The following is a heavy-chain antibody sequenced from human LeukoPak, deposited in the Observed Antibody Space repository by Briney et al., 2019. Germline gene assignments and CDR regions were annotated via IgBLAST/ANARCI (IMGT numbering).Heavy chain of an antibody. D-gene: IGHD3-22*01. CDR3: ARENYDTTGAFDI. J-gene: IGHJ3*02. V-gene: IGHV1-2*02. CDR2: INPNSGGT. CDR1: GYTFTGDY. Sequence: ASVKVSCKASGYTFTGDYMHWVRQAPGQGLEWMRWINPNSGGTNYAQKFQGRVTMTRDTSISTAYMELSRLRSDDTAVYYCARENYDTTGAFDIWGQGTMVTVSS.